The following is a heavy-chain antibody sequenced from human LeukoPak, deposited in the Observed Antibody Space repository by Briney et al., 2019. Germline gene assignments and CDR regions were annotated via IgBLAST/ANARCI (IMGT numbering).Heavy chain of an antibody. D-gene: IGHD4-17*01. CDR1: GGSFSGYY. Sequence: SETLSLTCAVYGGSFSGYYWSWIRQPPGKGLEWIGEINHSGSTNYNPSLKSRVTISVDTSKNQFSLKLSSVTAADTAVYYCARGPRPYGDYAIDYWGQGTLVTVSS. V-gene: IGHV4-34*01. CDR3: ARGPRPYGDYAIDY. J-gene: IGHJ4*02. CDR2: INHSGST.